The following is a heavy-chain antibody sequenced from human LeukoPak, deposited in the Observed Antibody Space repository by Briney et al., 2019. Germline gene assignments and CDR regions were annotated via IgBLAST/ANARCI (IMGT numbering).Heavy chain of an antibody. CDR3: AKNGAASGCSKLDC. J-gene: IGHJ4*02. Sequence: GGSLRLSCAASGFTFSSYGMSWVRQAPGKGLEWVSGISGSGESTYYADSVKGRFTVSRDNSKNTLYLQTNSQRAEDTAVYYCAKNGAASGCSKLDCWGQGTLVTVSS. V-gene: IGHV3-23*01. CDR1: GFTFSSYG. CDR2: ISGSGEST. D-gene: IGHD3-22*01.